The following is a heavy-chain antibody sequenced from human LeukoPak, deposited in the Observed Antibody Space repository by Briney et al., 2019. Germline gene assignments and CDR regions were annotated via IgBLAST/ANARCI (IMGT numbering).Heavy chain of an antibody. CDR1: GFTFSSYG. J-gene: IGHJ4*02. V-gene: IGHV3-23*01. CDR2: ISGSGGST. D-gene: IGHD4-23*01. Sequence: QAGGSLRLSCAASGFTFSSYGMHWVRQAPGKGLEWVSAISGSGGSTYYADSVKGRFTISRDNSKNTLYLQMNSLRAEDTAVYYCAKEGGNTLCFDYWGQGTLVTVSS. CDR3: AKEGGNTLCFDY.